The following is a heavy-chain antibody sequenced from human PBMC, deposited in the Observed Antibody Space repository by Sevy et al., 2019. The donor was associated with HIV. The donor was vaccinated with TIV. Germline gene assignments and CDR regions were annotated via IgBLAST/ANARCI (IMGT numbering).Heavy chain of an antibody. CDR1: GFTFSSYG. CDR3: LTDHHYNDRSGYYPDFDY. J-gene: IGHJ4*02. V-gene: IGHV3-33*03. D-gene: IGHD3-22*01. CDR2: IWYDGSKK. Sequence: GGSLRLSCAASGFTFSSYGMHWVRQAPGKGLEWVAVIWYDGSKKLYADSVKGRFTISRDNSKNTLYVQMNSLRAEDTAVNYWLTDHHYNDRSGYYPDFDYWGQGTLVTVSS.